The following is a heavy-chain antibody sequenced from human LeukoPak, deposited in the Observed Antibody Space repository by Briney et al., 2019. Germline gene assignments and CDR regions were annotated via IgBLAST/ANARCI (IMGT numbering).Heavy chain of an antibody. V-gene: IGHV1-2*02. Sequence: ASVKVSCKASGYTFTGYYMHWVRQAPGQGLEWMGWINPNSGGTNYAQKFQGRVTMTRDTSISTAYMELSRLRSDDTAVYYCARASYSSSWYWFDPWGQGTLATVSS. CDR1: GYTFTGYY. J-gene: IGHJ5*02. CDR2: INPNSGGT. CDR3: ARASYSSSWYWFDP. D-gene: IGHD6-13*01.